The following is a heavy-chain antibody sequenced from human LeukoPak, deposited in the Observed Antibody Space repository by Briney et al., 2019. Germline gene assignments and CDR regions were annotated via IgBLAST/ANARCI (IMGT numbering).Heavy chain of an antibody. CDR2: ISGSGGST. V-gene: IGHV3-23*01. Sequence: GGSLRLSCAASGFNFSSYAMSWVRQAPGKGLEWVSAISGSGGSTYYADSVKGRFTISRDNSKNTLYLQMNSLRAEDTAVYYCAGFTHSPQSDPWGQGTLVTVSS. J-gene: IGHJ5*02. CDR1: GFNFSSYA. CDR3: AGFTHSPQSDP. D-gene: IGHD2-21*01.